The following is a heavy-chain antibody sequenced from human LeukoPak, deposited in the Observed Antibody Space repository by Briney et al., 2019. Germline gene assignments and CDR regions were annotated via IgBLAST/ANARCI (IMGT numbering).Heavy chain of an antibody. Sequence: GGSLRLSCAASGFTFSSYEMNWVRQAPGKGLEWVSYISSGGSTIYYADSVKGRFTISRDNAKNSLYLQMNSLRAEDTAVYYCARAMVRGVIIHYYYYGMDVWGKGTTVTVSS. J-gene: IGHJ6*04. CDR1: GFTFSSYE. D-gene: IGHD3-10*01. CDR3: ARAMVRGVIIHYYYYGMDV. V-gene: IGHV3-48*03. CDR2: ISSGGSTI.